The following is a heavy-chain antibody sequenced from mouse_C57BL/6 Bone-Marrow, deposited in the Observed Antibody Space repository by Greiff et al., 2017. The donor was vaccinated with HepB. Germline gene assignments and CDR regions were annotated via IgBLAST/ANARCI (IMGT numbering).Heavy chain of an antibody. J-gene: IGHJ1*03. CDR3: ARRDYYGSSWYFDV. CDR1: GYTFTSYW. V-gene: IGHV1-61*01. Sequence: VQLQQPGAELVRPGSSVKLSCKASGYTFTSYWMDWVKQRPGQGLEWIGNIYPSDSETHYNHKFKDKATLTVDKSSSTAYMQLSTLTSEDSAVYYCARRDYYGSSWYFDVWGTGTTVTVSS. D-gene: IGHD1-1*01. CDR2: IYPSDSET.